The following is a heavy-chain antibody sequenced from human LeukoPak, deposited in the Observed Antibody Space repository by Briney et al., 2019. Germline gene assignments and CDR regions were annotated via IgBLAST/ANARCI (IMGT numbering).Heavy chain of an antibody. V-gene: IGHV1-2*02. D-gene: IGHD6-19*01. J-gene: IGHJ5*02. Sequence: ASVKLSCKASGYTFTDYYLNWVRQAPGQGLEWMGWIHPNSGGIKYAQKFQGRVTMTRDTSITTAYMELSRLRSDDTAVYFCASGWSITGWYNNWFDPWGQGTLVTVSS. CDR1: GYTFTDYY. CDR3: ASGWSITGWYNNWFDP. CDR2: IHPNSGGI.